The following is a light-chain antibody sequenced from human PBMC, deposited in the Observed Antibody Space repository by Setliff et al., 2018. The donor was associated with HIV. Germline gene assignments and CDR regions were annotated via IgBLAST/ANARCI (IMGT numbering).Light chain of an antibody. CDR3: SSYTNSNSYV. CDR1: SSDVGGYNY. Sequence: QSALTQPASESGSPGQSITMSCTGTSSDVGGYNYVSWYQHHPGKAPKLMIYEVTNRPSGVSSRFSGSKSGNTASLTIFGLQAEDEADYYCSSYTNSNSYVFGTGTKVTVL. V-gene: IGLV2-14*01. CDR2: EVT. J-gene: IGLJ1*01.